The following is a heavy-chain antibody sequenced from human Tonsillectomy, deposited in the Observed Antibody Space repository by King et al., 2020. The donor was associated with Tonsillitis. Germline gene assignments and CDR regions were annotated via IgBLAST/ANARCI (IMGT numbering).Heavy chain of an antibody. D-gene: IGHD1-26*01. Sequence: VQLVESGGGLVQPGGSLRLSCAASGFSFSYYSMNWVRQATGTGLEWLTYINEDSSFIYYAESVKGRLTISRDNAKNLLYLQMSSLRDEDAAVYYCARDSGRLARTSALYFWGQGTLVTVSS. CDR2: INEDSSFI. CDR3: ARDSGRLARTSALYF. CDR1: GFSFSYYS. J-gene: IGHJ3*01. V-gene: IGHV3-48*02.